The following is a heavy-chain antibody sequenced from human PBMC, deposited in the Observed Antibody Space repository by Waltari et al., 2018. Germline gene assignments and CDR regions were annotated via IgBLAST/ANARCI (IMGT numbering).Heavy chain of an antibody. J-gene: IGHJ4*02. D-gene: IGHD3-3*01. V-gene: IGHV1-69*02. CDR1: VGTFSSYT. Sequence: QVQLVQSGAEVKKPGSSVKVSCKASVGTFSSYTISWVRQAPGQGLEWMGRSIRILGIANYEQKFQGRVTITADKSTSTAYMERSSLRSEDTAVYYCASSVFGVVTLPDYWGQGTLVTVSS. CDR2: SIRILGIA. CDR3: ASSVFGVVTLPDY.